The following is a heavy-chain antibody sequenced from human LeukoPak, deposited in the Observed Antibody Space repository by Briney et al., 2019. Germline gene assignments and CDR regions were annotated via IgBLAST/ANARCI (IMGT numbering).Heavy chain of an antibody. J-gene: IGHJ2*01. CDR3: ARTYDTSAYYWYFDL. CDR2: IYYSGST. Sequence: SETLSLTCTVSGGSVSSGGYYWSWIRQRPGKGLEWIGYIYYSGSTYYNPSLKSRVTISVDTSKNQFSLKLNSVTAADTAVYFCARTYDTSAYYWYFDLWGRGTLVTVSS. CDR1: GGSVSSGGYY. D-gene: IGHD3-22*01. V-gene: IGHV4-31*03.